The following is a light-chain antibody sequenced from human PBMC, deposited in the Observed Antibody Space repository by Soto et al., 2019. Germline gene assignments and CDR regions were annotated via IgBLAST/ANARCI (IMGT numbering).Light chain of an antibody. Sequence: EIVMTQSPATLSVSPGERATLSCRASQSISSTLAWYQQKPGQAPRLLISGAYTRATGIQARFSGSGSGTEFTLTIRSLQSEDFAVYYCKQYNSWPLTFGGGTKVDIK. J-gene: IGKJ4*01. CDR2: GAY. CDR3: KQYNSWPLT. V-gene: IGKV3-15*01. CDR1: QSISST.